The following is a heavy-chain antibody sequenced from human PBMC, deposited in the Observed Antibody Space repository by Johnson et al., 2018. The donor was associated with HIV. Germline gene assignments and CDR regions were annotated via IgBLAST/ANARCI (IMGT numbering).Heavy chain of an antibody. V-gene: IGHV3-30-3*01. CDR1: GFTFSSYA. CDR2: ISYDGSNK. D-gene: IGHD6-13*01. CDR3: ARGGYSTILDAFYI. Sequence: QVYLVESGGGVVQPGRSLRLSCAASGFTFSSYAMHWVRQAPGKGLEWVAVISYDGSNKYYEDAVKGRFTISRDNSKNTLYLQMNSLRAEDTAVYYCARGGYSTILDAFYIWGQGTMVTVSS. J-gene: IGHJ3*02.